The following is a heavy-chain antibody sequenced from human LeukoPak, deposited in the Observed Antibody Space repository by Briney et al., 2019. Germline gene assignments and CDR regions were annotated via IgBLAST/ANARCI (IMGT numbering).Heavy chain of an antibody. CDR1: GFTFSSYG. V-gene: IGHV3-33*06. D-gene: IGHD6-13*01. J-gene: IGHJ6*03. CDR2: IWYDGSNK. Sequence: GRSLRLSCAASGFTFSSYGMHWVRQAPGKGLEWVAVIWYDGSNKYYADSVKGRFTISRDNSKNTLYLQMNSLRAEDTAVYYCAKDGAAAAVGYYMDVWGKGTTVTVSS. CDR3: AKDGAAAAVGYYMDV.